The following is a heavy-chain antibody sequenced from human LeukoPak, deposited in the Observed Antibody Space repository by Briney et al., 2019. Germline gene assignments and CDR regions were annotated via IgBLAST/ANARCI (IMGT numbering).Heavy chain of an antibody. CDR2: IYHSGAT. V-gene: IGHV4-39*02. J-gene: IGHJ5*02. CDR3: ARGFPMSTAVVANALWGWFDP. CDR1: GFTFSSHS. Sequence: GSLRLSCAASGFTFSSHSMNWLRQPPGKGLEWIGSIYHSGATYYNPSLKSRVAISADTSKNQLSLRLRSVTAADTAVYFCARGFPMSTAVVANALWGWFDPWGQGTLVIVSS. D-gene: IGHD2-15*01.